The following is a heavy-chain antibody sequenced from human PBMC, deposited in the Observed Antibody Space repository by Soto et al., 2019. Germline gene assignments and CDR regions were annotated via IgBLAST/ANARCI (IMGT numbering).Heavy chain of an antibody. CDR3: AREKVGTTFFDN. CDR1: GFAISRGYY. D-gene: IGHD1-1*01. Sequence: RSLTSSVSGFAISRGYYWSWVRQPPGKGLEWIGSIYPSVSSYHNPSLATRLRLSIDTSKNQFTLNLTSVAAADTALYFCAREKVGTTFFDNWGQGIQVTVSS. V-gene: IGHV4-38-2*02. CDR2: IYPSVSS. J-gene: IGHJ4*02.